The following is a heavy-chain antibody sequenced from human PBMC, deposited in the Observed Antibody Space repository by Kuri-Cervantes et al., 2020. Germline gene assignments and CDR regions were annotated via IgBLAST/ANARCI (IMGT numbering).Heavy chain of an antibody. V-gene: IGHV3-23*01. CDR2: ISGSGGST. J-gene: IGHJ4*02. Sequence: GESLKISCAASGFTFSSYAMSWVRQAPGKGLEWVSAISGSGGSTYYADSVKGRFTISRDNSKNALYLRVNSLRAEDTAVYYCAKEPYYYNLFDYWGQGTLVTVSS. D-gene: IGHD3-10*01. CDR1: GFTFSSYA. CDR3: AKEPYYYNLFDY.